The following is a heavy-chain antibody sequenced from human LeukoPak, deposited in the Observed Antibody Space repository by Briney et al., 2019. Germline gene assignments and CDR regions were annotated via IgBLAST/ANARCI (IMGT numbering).Heavy chain of an antibody. J-gene: IGHJ5*02. Sequence: PGGSLRLSCAASGFTFSSYGMHWVRQAPGKGLEWVAVISYDGSNKYYADSVKGRFTISRDNSKNTLYLQMNSLRAEDTAVYYCANPKNEYGDQYNYFDPWGQGTLVTVSS. CDR1: GFTFSSYG. V-gene: IGHV3-30*18. D-gene: IGHD4-17*01. CDR3: ANPKNEYGDQYNYFDP. CDR2: ISYDGSNK.